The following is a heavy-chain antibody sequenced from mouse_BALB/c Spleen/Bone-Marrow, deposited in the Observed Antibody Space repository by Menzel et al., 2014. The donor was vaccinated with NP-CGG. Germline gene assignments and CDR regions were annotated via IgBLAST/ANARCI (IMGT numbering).Heavy chain of an antibody. Sequence: QVQLQQSGAKLVRPGVSVKISCKGSGYTFTDHAIHWVKRSHAKSLEWIGVISGYYGDAIYNQKFKGKATMTVDKSSSTAYMELARLTSEDSAIYYCARSGKVRNAMDYWGQGTSAPVSS. CDR2: ISGYYGDA. V-gene: IGHV1S137*01. D-gene: IGHD2-14*01. J-gene: IGHJ4*01. CDR1: GYTFTDHA. CDR3: ARSGKVRNAMDY.